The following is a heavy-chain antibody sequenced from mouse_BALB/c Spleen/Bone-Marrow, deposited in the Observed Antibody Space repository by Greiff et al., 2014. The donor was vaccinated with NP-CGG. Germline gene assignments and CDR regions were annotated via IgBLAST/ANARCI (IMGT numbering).Heavy chain of an antibody. V-gene: IGHV5-17*02. CDR2: ISSDSSTI. D-gene: IGHD1-1*01. J-gene: IGHJ4*01. CDR1: GFTFSSFG. Sequence: DVMLVESGGGLVQPGGPRKLSCAASGFTFSSFGIHWVRQAPEKGLEWVAYISSDSSTIYYADTVKGRFTISRDNPKNTLFLQMTSLRSEDTAMYYCARSNYVGYYAMDYWGQGTSVTVSS. CDR3: ARSNYVGYYAMDY.